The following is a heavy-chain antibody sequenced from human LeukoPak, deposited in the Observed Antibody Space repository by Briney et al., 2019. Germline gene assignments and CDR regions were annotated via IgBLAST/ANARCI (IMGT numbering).Heavy chain of an antibody. D-gene: IGHD2-15*01. CDR2: IGTAGDT. J-gene: IGHJ6*02. CDR3: ARDNTICSGGSCYYYGMDV. CDR1: GFTFSSYD. Sequence: PGGFLRLSCAASGFTFSSYDMHWVRQATGKGLEWVSAIGTAGDTYYPGSVKGRFTISRENAKNSLYLQMNSLRAGDTAVYYCARDNTICSGGSCYYYGMDVWGQGTTVTVSS. V-gene: IGHV3-13*01.